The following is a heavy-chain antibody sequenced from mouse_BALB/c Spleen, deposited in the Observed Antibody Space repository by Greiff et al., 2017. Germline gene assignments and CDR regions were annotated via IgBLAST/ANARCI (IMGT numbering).Heavy chain of an antibody. CDR2: INPYNDGT. CDR1: GYTFTSYV. D-gene: IGHD1-1*01. CDR3: ARHYYGSTAWFAY. V-gene: IGHV1-14*01. Sequence: EVKLVESGPELVKPGASVKMSCKASGYTFTSYVMHWVKQKPGQGLEWIGYINPYNDGTKYNEKFKGKATLTSDKSSSTAYMELSSLTSEDSAVYYCARHYYGSTAWFAYWGQGTLVTVSA. J-gene: IGHJ3*01.